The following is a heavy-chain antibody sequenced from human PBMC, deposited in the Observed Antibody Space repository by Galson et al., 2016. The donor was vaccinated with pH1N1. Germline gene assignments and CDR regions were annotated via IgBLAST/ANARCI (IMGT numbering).Heavy chain of an antibody. D-gene: IGHD1-26*01. CDR3: ARVRHEWELGGNYFDY. CDR2: ISAYNGNT. J-gene: IGHJ4*02. Sequence: SGYTFTSYGINWVRQAPGQGLEWMGWISAYNGNTNYAQKLQGRVTMTTDTSTTTAYTELRSLRSDDTAVYYCARVRHEWELGGNYFDYWGQGTLVTVSS. CDR1: GYTFTSYG. V-gene: IGHV1-18*01.